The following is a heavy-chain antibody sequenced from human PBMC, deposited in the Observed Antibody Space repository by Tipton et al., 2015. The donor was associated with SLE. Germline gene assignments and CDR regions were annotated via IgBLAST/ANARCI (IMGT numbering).Heavy chain of an antibody. CDR2: IYYSGST. J-gene: IGHJ3*02. V-gene: IGHV4-59*01. CDR1: GGSISSYY. D-gene: IGHD3-22*01. CDR3: ASVPGYYDSSGTDAFDI. Sequence: TLSLTCTVSGGSISSYYWSWIRQPPGKGLEWIGYIYYSGSTNYNPSLKSRVTISVDTSKNQFSLKLSSVTAADTAVYYCASVPGYYDSSGTDAFDIWGQGTMGTVSS.